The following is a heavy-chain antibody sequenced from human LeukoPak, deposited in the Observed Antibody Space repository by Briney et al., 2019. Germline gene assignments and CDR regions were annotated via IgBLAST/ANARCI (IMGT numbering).Heavy chain of an antibody. V-gene: IGHV4-39*07. Sequence: SETLSLTCTVSGGSISSTIDYWGWIRQPPGKGLEWIGTIYYSGSAYYNPSLKSRVTISVDTSKNQFSLKLSSVTAADTAVYYCARDRYYYDSSARYFDYWGQGTLVTVSS. CDR1: GGSISSTIDY. J-gene: IGHJ4*02. D-gene: IGHD3-22*01. CDR3: ARDRYYYDSSARYFDY. CDR2: IYYSGSA.